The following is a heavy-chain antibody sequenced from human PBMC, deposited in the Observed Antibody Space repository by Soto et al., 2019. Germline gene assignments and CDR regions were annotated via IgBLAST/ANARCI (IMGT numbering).Heavy chain of an antibody. D-gene: IGHD3-22*01. J-gene: IGHJ4*02. CDR2: IYYNGSA. CDR1: GASLSLLY. Sequence: SETLSLTCTVSGASLSLLYWSWVRQSPGKGLEWIGYIYYNGSATYNPSFRSRVTIAIDTSKSQFSLKLSSVTAADTAVYYCARLRKDDSSGYSDYWGQGTLVTVSS. V-gene: IGHV4-59*12. CDR3: ARLRKDDSSGYSDY.